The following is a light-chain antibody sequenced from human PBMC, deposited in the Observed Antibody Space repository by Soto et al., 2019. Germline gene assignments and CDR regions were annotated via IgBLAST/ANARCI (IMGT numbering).Light chain of an antibody. CDR3: QQRSNWPT. V-gene: IGKV3-11*01. Sequence: EMVLTQSPATLSLSPGERATISCRASQSVRSYLAWYQQKPGQAPRLLIYDASNKATGIPARCSGSGSGTDFTVTIGSLEPEDFAVYDCQQRSNWPTVGGGTMVEIK. CDR2: DAS. CDR1: QSVRSY. J-gene: IGKJ4*01.